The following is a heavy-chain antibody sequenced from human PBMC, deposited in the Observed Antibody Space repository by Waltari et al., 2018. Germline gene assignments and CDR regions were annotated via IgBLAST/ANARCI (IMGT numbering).Heavy chain of an antibody. J-gene: IGHJ4*02. Sequence: QLLESGGGLVQPGGSLRLSCAASGFRFIDFAMNWVRQAPGKGLEWVSGIRGSGDSTYYANSVKGRFTISRDNSKNTLSLQRDGLRAEDTAVYYCAKGRGYDFFDSWGQGTLVTVSS. CDR3: AKGRGYDFFDS. V-gene: IGHV3-23*01. D-gene: IGHD3-3*01. CDR2: IRGSGDST. CDR1: GFRFIDFA.